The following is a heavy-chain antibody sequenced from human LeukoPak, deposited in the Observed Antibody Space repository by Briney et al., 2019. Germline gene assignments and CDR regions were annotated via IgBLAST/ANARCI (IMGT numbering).Heavy chain of an antibody. CDR2: IIPIFGIA. J-gene: IGHJ5*02. V-gene: IGHV1-69*01. D-gene: IGHD6-6*01. Sequence: SVKVSCKASGGTFSSYAISWVRQAPGQGLEWMGGIIPIFGIANYAQKFQGRVTITADESTSTAYMELSSLRSEDTAVYYCARVEYSSDKNWFDPWGQGTLVTVSS. CDR3: ARVEYSSDKNWFDP. CDR1: GGTFSSYA.